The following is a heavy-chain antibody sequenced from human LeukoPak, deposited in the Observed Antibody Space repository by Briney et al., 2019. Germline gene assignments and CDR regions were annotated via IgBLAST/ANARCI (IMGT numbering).Heavy chain of an antibody. CDR2: ISSSSSYI. CDR3: AKEGPTAMTSGPDY. D-gene: IGHD3-3*01. J-gene: IGHJ4*02. V-gene: IGHV3-21*01. CDR1: GFTFSSYS. Sequence: GGSLRLSCAASGFTFSSYSMNWVRQAPGKGLEWVSSISSSSSYIYYADSVKGRFTISRDNAKNSLYLQMNSLRAEDTAVYYCAKEGPTAMTSGPDYWGQGTLVTVSS.